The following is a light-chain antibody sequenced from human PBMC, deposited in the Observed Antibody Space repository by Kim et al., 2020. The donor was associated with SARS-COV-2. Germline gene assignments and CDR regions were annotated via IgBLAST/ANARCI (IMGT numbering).Light chain of an antibody. CDR2: GNS. CDR3: QSYDSSLSGYV. CDR1: SSNIGAGYD. J-gene: IGLJ1*01. V-gene: IGLV1-40*01. Sequence: RGTSSCTGSSSNIGAGYDVHWYQQLPRTAPKLLIYGNSNRPSGVPDRFSGSKSGTSASLAITGLQAEDEADYYCQSYDSSLSGYVFGTGTKVTVL.